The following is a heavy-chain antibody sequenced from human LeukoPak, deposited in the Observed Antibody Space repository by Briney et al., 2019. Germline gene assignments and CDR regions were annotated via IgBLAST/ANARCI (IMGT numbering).Heavy chain of an antibody. J-gene: IGHJ6*02. CDR3: ARLPLRSIAVGYYGMDV. CDR2: IIPIFGTA. V-gene: IGHV1-69*13. Sequence: SVKVSCKASGGTFISYAISWVRQAPGQGLEWMGGIIPIFGTANYAQKFQGRVTITADESTSTAYMELSSLRSEDTAVYYCARLPLRSIAVGYYGMDVWGQGTTVTVSS. D-gene: IGHD6-6*01. CDR1: GGTFISYA.